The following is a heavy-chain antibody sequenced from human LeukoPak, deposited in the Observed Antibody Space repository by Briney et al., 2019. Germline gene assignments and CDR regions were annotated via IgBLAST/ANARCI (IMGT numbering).Heavy chain of an antibody. CDR3: AAGRDDYGDYGPHWYFDL. V-gene: IGHV1-58*01. CDR2: IVVGSGNT. Sequence: VASVKVSCKASGFTFTSSAVQWVRQARGQRLEWIGWIVVGSGNTNYAQKFQERVIITRDMSTSTAYMELSSLRSEDTAVHYCAAGRDDYGDYGPHWYFDLWGRGTLVTVSS. D-gene: IGHD4-17*01. CDR1: GFTFTSSA. J-gene: IGHJ2*01.